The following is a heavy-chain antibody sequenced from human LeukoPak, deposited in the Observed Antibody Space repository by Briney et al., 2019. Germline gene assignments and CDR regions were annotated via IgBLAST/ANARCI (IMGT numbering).Heavy chain of an antibody. J-gene: IGHJ3*02. CDR2: ISSSSSTI. D-gene: IGHD3-22*01. Sequence: TGGSLRLSCAASGFTFSSYSMNWVRQAPGKGLEWVSYISSSSSTIYYADSVKGRFTISRDNAKNSLYLQMNSLRAEDTAVYYCARAPLRPDRYYDSSGYSVFDIWGQGTMVTVSS. CDR1: GFTFSSYS. V-gene: IGHV3-48*04. CDR3: ARAPLRPDRYYDSSGYSVFDI.